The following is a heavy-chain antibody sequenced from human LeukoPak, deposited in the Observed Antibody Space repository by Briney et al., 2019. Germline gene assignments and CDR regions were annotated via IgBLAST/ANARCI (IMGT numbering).Heavy chain of an antibody. CDR2: INQDESSQ. CDR1: GFSFTTYW. Sequence: PGGSLRLSCAASGFSFTTYWMGWVRQAPGKGLEWVAHINQDESSQYYVDAVRGRFTISRDNAKNSLFLQMNSLRAGDTAVYYCAREKASTTGTTDYDYWGQGTLVTVSS. D-gene: IGHD1-1*01. CDR3: AREKASTTGTTDYDY. V-gene: IGHV3-7*01. J-gene: IGHJ4*02.